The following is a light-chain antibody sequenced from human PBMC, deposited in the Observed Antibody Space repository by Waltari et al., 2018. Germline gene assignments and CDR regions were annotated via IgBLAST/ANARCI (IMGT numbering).Light chain of an antibody. CDR3: STYGGANNLL. V-gene: IGLV2-8*01. CDR1: SGDIGTYNY. J-gene: IGLJ2*01. CDR2: EVN. Sequence: QPALTQPPSASGSPGQSVTISCAGTSGDIGTYNYVSWYQHHPGKVPRVMIYEVNKRPSGVPVRFSGSKSGDTAYLTVSGLQPEDEAEYFCSTYGGANNLLFGGGTKVTVL.